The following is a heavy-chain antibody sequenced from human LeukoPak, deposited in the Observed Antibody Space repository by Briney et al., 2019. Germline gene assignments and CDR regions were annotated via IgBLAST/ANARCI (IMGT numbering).Heavy chain of an antibody. CDR1: GFTSSSYA. CDR3: ARGLRSTSNPFDY. CDR2: ISGSGGST. V-gene: IGHV3-23*01. J-gene: IGHJ4*02. Sequence: GGSLRLSCAASGFTSSSYAMSWVRQAPGKGLEWVSAISGSGGSTYYADSVKGRFTISRDNSKNTLYLQMNSLRAEDTAVYYCARGLRSTSNPFDYWGQGTLVTVSS. D-gene: IGHD2-2*01.